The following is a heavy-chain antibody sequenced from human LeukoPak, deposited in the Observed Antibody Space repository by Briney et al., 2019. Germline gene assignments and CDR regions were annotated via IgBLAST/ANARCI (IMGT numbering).Heavy chain of an antibody. V-gene: IGHV4-59*01. CDR2: IYYSGST. CDR1: GGSISSYY. Sequence: TSSETLSLTCTVSGGSISSYYWSWIRQPPGKGLEWIGYIYYSGSTNYNPSLKSRVTISVDTSKNQFSLKLSSVTAADTAVYYCARVGTRNRFDPWGQGTLVTVSS. CDR3: ARVGTRNRFDP. J-gene: IGHJ5*02.